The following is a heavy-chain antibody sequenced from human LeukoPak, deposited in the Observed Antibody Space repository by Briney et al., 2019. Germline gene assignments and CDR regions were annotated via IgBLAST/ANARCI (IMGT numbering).Heavy chain of an antibody. V-gene: IGHV4-59*08. D-gene: IGHD4-17*01. CDR3: ARHDYGDYAPGDYYYYGMDV. Sequence: SETLYLTCTVSGGSISSYYWSWIRQPPGKGLEWIGYIYYSGSTNYNPSLKSRVTISVDTSKNQFSLKLSSVTAADTAVYYCARHDYGDYAPGDYYYYGMDVWGQGTTVTVSS. J-gene: IGHJ6*02. CDR2: IYYSGST. CDR1: GGSISSYY.